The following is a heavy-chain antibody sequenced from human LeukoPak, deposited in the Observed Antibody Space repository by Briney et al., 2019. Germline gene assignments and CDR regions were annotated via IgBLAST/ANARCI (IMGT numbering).Heavy chain of an antibody. J-gene: IGHJ4*02. CDR2: INPNSGGT. D-gene: IGHD6-6*01. CDR1: GYTFTGYY. V-gene: IGHV1-2*02. Sequence: GASVKVSCKASGYTFTGYYMHWVRQAPGQGLEWMGWINPNSGGTNYAQKFQGRVTMTRDTSTSTAYMELSRLRSDDTAVYYCARSSAELIAARDWGQGTLVTVSS. CDR3: ARSSAELIAARD.